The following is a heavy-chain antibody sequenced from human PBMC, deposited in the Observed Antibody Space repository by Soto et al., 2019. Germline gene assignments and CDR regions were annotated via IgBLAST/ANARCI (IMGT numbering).Heavy chain of an antibody. CDR2: IWYDGSNK. CDR1: GFTFSSYG. CDR3: ARAAYYYDSSGRGWFDP. D-gene: IGHD3-22*01. J-gene: IGHJ5*02. Sequence: RLSCAASGFTFSSYGMHWVRQAPGKGLEWVAVIWYDGSNKYYADSVKGRFTISRDNSKNTLYLQMNSLRAEDTAVYYCARAAYYYDSSGRGWFDPWGQGTLVTVSS. V-gene: IGHV3-33*01.